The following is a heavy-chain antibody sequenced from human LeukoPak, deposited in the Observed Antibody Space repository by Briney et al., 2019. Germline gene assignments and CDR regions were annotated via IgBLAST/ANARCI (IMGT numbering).Heavy chain of an antibody. CDR1: GFTFSSYW. D-gene: IGHD3-16*01. V-gene: IGHV3-7*01. Sequence: GGSLRLSCAASGFTFSSYWMSWVRQAPGKGLEWVANIKQDGSEKYYVDSVKGRFTISRDDAKNSLYLQMNSLRVEDTAVYYCARTPRYDYVWGSFSYAFDIWGQGTMVTVSS. CDR2: IKQDGSEK. J-gene: IGHJ3*02. CDR3: ARTPRYDYVWGSFSYAFDI.